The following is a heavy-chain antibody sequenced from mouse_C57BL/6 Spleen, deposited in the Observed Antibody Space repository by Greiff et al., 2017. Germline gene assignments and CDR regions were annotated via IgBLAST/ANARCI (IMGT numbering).Heavy chain of an antibody. V-gene: IGHV1-15*01. Sequence: QVQLQQPGAELVRPGASVTLSCKASGYTFTAYEMHWVKQTPVHGLEWIGAIDPETGGTADNQKFKGKAILTADKSSSTAYMELRSVTSEDSAVYYCTPEAMGYWGQGTSVTVSS. J-gene: IGHJ4*01. CDR3: TPEAMGY. CDR2: IDPETGGT. CDR1: GYTFTAYE.